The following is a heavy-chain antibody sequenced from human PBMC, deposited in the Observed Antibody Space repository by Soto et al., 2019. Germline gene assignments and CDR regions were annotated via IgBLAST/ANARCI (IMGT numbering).Heavy chain of an antibody. CDR2: FYHTGST. CDR1: DYSISSDYY. CDR3: ARDVPAAGTVWFDP. Sequence: SETLSLTRTVSDYSISSDYYWGWIRQSPGNGLEWIASFYHTGSTHYNPSLKSRVTISVDTSKNQFSLKLTSVTAADTAVYYCARDVPAAGTVWFDPWGQGTLVTVSS. J-gene: IGHJ5*02. D-gene: IGHD6-13*01. V-gene: IGHV4-38-2*02.